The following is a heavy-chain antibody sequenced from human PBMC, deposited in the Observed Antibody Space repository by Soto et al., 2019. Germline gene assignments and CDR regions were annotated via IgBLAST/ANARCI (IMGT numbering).Heavy chain of an antibody. Sequence: QITLKESGPTLVKPTQTLTLTCTFSGFSLNTRGVGVGWIRQPPGKALEWLVLISWDGEKRYRPSLKSRLTITKDTSEIQVVLTMTNMDPVDTATYYCAHRRGDLLTGHYYFDYWGQGTLVTVSS. V-gene: IGHV2-5*02. J-gene: IGHJ4*02. D-gene: IGHD3-9*01. CDR1: GFSLNTRGVG. CDR2: ISWDGEK. CDR3: AHRRGDLLTGHYYFDY.